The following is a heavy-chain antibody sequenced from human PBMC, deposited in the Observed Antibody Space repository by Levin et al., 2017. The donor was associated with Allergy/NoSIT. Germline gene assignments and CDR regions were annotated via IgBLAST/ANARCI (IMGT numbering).Heavy chain of an antibody. CDR3: VREIAEEGT. CDR1: GFTFSNYA. V-gene: IGHV3-30-3*01. D-gene: IGHD1-1*01. CDR2: ISDDGSSE. J-gene: IGHJ4*02. Sequence: SLKISCAASGFTFSNYAMHWVRQAPGKGLEWVGVISDDGSSEFYIDSVKGRFTISRDNSKNRLYLQMDSLRAEDTALYYCVREIAEEGTWGQGTLVMVSS.